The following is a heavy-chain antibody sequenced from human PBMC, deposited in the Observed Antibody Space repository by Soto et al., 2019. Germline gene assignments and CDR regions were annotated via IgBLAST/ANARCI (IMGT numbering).Heavy chain of an antibody. CDR2: ISGSGDNT. V-gene: IGHV3-23*01. J-gene: IGHJ4*02. CDR3: TKRERWPASGPY. Sequence: LRLSCAASGFTFSSYSMTWVRQAPGKGLEWVSDISGSGDNTYYADSVKGRFTISRDNSKNTLDLQMNSLRAEDTALYYCTKRERWPASGPYWGQGTLVTVSS. D-gene: IGHD1-1*01. CDR1: GFTFSSYS.